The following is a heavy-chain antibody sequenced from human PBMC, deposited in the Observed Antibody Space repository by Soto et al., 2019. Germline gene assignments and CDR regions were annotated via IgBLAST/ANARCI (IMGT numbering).Heavy chain of an antibody. V-gene: IGHV4-34*01. CDR3: ARGRGVWGSYRYTASPYYFDY. CDR1: GGSFSGYY. CDR2: INHSGST. D-gene: IGHD3-16*02. Sequence: QVQLQQWGAGLLKPSETLSLTCAVYGGSFSGYYWSWIRQPPGKGLEWIGEINHSGSTNYNPSLKSRVPISVATAKNQFSRKLSFVTAAVTAVYYCARGRGVWGSYRYTASPYYFDYWGQGTLVTVSS. J-gene: IGHJ4*02.